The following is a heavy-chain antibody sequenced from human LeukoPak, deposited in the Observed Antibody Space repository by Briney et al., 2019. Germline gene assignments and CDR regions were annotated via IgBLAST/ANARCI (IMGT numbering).Heavy chain of an antibody. CDR2: ISPRGDIT. CDR1: AFTFSNHG. D-gene: IGHD3-10*01. V-gene: IGHV3-23*01. J-gene: IGHJ4*02. Sequence: GGSLRLSCAASAFTFSNHGMNWVRQAPGKGLQWVSGISPRGDITYYADSVKGRFTISRDNSKNTLYLEVISLTAEDTAVYYCAKDDAWLQFGEWSQGTLVTVSS. CDR3: AKDDAWLQFGE.